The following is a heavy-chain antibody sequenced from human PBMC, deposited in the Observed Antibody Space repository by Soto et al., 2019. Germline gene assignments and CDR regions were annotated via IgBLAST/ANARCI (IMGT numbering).Heavy chain of an antibody. Sequence: QVHLVQSGAEVKKPGASVKVSCKTSGYTFTNNVIHWVRQAPGQRLEGMGWVNAGNDNTKWSREFQGRLTLTKDTSATTAYMELSSLTSEDPDIYFCAREVPYGYSRFDYWGQGTLVTVSS. V-gene: IGHV1-3*01. D-gene: IGHD5-18*01. CDR3: AREVPYGYSRFDY. CDR1: GYTFTNNV. J-gene: IGHJ4*02. CDR2: VNAGNDNT.